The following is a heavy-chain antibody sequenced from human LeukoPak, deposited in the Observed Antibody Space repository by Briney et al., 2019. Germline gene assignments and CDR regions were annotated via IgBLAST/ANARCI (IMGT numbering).Heavy chain of an antibody. V-gene: IGHV1-18*01. D-gene: IGHD3-16*02. CDR3: AREAHFWGRYRFFDY. CDR1: GYTFTIYS. Sequence: ASVKVLCKTSGYTFTIYSNNWVRQAPGQGPEWMGWVSPYNGNTDYEQNLQGRVTMTTDTSTSTAYMELRSLRSDDTAVYFCAREAHFWGRYRFFDYWAQEPLVTVSS. J-gene: IGHJ4*02. CDR2: VSPYNGNT.